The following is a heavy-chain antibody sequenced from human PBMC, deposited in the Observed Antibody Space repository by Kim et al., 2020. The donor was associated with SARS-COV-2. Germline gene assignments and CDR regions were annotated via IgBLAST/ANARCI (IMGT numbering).Heavy chain of an antibody. D-gene: IGHD5-12*01. J-gene: IGHJ4*02. CDR1: GYTFTSYA. V-gene: IGHV1-3*01. CDR2: INAGTGNT. Sequence: ASVKVSCKASGYTFTSYAMHWVRQAPGQRLEWMGWINAGTGNTKYSQKFQGRVTITRDTSASTAYMELSSLRSEDTAVYYCARDEYSGYDWAIDYWGQGTLVTVSS. CDR3: ARDEYSGYDWAIDY.